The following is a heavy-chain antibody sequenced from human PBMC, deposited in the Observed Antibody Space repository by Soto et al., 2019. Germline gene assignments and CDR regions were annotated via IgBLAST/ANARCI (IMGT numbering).Heavy chain of an antibody. V-gene: IGHV3-23*01. CDR1: GFTFSSYA. CDR2: ISGSGGST. Sequence: EVQLLESGGGWGQPGGSLRLSCAASGFTFSSYAMSWVRQAPGKGLEWVSAISGSGGSTYYADSVKGRFTISRDNSKNTLYLQMNSLRAEDTAVYYCAKSIASKTRPLGKYLDLRGRGTLVTVSS. D-gene: IGHD6-6*01. CDR3: AKSIASKTRPLGKYLDL. J-gene: IGHJ2*01.